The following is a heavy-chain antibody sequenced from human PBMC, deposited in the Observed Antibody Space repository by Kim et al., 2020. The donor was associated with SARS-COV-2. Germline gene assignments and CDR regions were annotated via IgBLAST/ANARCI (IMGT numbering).Heavy chain of an antibody. CDR3: ARDRSMIVVAYYFDY. V-gene: IGHV3-30*04. D-gene: IGHD3-22*01. Sequence: GGSLRLSCAASGFTFSSYAMHWVRQAPGKGLEWVAVISYDGSNKYYADSVKGRFTISRDNSKNTLYLQMNSLRAEDTAVYYCARDRSMIVVAYYFDYWGQGTLVTVSS. CDR2: ISYDGSNK. J-gene: IGHJ4*02. CDR1: GFTFSSYA.